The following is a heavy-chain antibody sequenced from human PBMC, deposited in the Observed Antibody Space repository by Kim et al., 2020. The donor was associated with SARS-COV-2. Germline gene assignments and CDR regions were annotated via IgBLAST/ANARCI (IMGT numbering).Heavy chain of an antibody. CDR3: ANDHYELLTGYVPQYCFDY. V-gene: IGHV1-69*04. Sequence: SVKVSCKASVGTFSSYAISWLRQAPGHGLEWMGTIISILGIANYAQKFRGRVTFSADNSTSPAYMDLSSLRSEDTSVYYCANDHYELLTGYVPQYCFDYWGQGILVSVSS. D-gene: IGHD3-9*01. CDR2: IISILGIA. J-gene: IGHJ4*02. CDR1: VGTFSSYA.